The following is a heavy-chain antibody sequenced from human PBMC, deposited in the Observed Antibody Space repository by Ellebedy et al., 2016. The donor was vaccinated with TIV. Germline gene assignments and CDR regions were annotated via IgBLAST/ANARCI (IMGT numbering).Heavy chain of an antibody. V-gene: IGHV3-30*03. CDR3: ARAWNSDSNSPPDF. CDR2: ISYDGSNK. D-gene: IGHD1-7*01. J-gene: IGHJ4*02. CDR1: GFTFSSYG. Sequence: GESLKISXAASGFTFSSYGMHWVRQAPGKGLEWVAVISYDGSNKFYADSVEGRFTISRDNSKRTLYLQMKSLRREDTAVYYCARAWNSDSNSPPDFWGQGTLVTVSS.